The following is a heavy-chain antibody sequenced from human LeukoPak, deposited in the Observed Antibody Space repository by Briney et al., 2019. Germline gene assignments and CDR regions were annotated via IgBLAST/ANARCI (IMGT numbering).Heavy chain of an antibody. J-gene: IGHJ4*02. D-gene: IGHD2-15*01. CDR3: ARGYCSGGSCYYFDY. V-gene: IGHV3-7*03. Sequence: GGSLRLSCAASGFTFSSYTMSWVRQAPGKGLEWVANIKQDGSEKYYVDSVKGRFTISGDNAKNSLYLQMNSLRAEDTAVYYCARGYCSGGSCYYFDYWGQGTLVTVSS. CDR2: IKQDGSEK. CDR1: GFTFSSYT.